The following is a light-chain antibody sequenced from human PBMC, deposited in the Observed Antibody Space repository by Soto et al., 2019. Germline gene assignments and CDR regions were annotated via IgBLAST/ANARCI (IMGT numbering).Light chain of an antibody. CDR1: QGIDSS. CDR2: AAS. Sequence: ILLTQSPSSLSASVGDRVTITCRASQGIDSSFAWYQQKPGKAPKLLIYAASSLQSGVPSRFSGSGSGTKFTLTIASLQPDDFATYYCQQYETFSGTFGPGTKVEI. V-gene: IGKV1-9*01. CDR3: QQYETFSGT. J-gene: IGKJ1*01.